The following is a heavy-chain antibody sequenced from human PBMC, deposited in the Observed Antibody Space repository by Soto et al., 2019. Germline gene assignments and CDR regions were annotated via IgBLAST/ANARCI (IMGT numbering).Heavy chain of an antibody. D-gene: IGHD3-22*01. CDR2: IYYSGST. J-gene: IGHJ4*02. CDR3: ARDYYYDSSGIDY. Sequence: PSGTLSLTCTVSGGSVSSGSYYWSWIRQPTGKGLEWIGDIYYSGSTNYNPSLKSRVTISVDTSKNQFSLKLSSVTAADSAVYYCARDYYYDSSGIDYWGQGTLVTVS. V-gene: IGHV4-61*01. CDR1: GGSVSSGSYY.